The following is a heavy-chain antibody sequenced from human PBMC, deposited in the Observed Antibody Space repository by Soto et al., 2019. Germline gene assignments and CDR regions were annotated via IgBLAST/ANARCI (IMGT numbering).Heavy chain of an antibody. V-gene: IGHV3-33*01. D-gene: IGHD3-10*01. Sequence: QVQLVESGGGVVQPGRSLRLSCAASGFTFSSHGMHWVRQTPGKGLEWVAVIWYDGSNKYYADSVKGRFTISRDNSKNILYLQMNSLRADDTAVYYCARWGDDHRPDYWGQGTLVNVSS. J-gene: IGHJ4*02. CDR3: ARWGDDHRPDY. CDR2: IWYDGSNK. CDR1: GFTFSSHG.